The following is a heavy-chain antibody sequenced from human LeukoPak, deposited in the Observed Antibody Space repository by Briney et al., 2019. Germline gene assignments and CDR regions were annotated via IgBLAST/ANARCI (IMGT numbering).Heavy chain of an antibody. CDR3: ARDYGGVDH. CDR2: IYSSGRT. Sequence: GGSLRLSCEASGFTVSSNYMSWVRQAPGKGLEWVSDIYSSGRTHYADSVKGRFTISRDNAKNSLYLQMNSLRAEDTAVYYCARDYGGVDHWGQGTLVTVSS. V-gene: IGHV3-53*01. D-gene: IGHD4-17*01. J-gene: IGHJ4*02. CDR1: GFTVSSNY.